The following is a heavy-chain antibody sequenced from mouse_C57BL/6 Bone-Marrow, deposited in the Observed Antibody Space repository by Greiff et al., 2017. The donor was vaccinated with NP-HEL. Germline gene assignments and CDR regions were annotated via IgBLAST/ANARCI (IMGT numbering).Heavy chain of an antibody. J-gene: IGHJ2*01. CDR2: ISSGGSYT. Sequence: EVHLVESGGDLVKPGGSLKLSCAASGFTFSSYGVSWVRQTPDKRLEWVATISSGGSYTYYPDSVKGRFTISRDNAKNTLYLQMSSLKSEDTAMYYCARQGADGYYGGYWGQGTTLTVSS. CDR1: GFTFSSYG. D-gene: IGHD2-3*01. V-gene: IGHV5-6*01. CDR3: ARQGADGYYGGY.